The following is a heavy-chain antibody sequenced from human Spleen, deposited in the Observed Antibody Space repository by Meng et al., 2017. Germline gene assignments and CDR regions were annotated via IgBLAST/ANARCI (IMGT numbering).Heavy chain of an antibody. V-gene: IGHV3-7*01. CDR3: TRGGYSSSWFWVY. Sequence: GESLKISCAASGFTFSSYSMNWVRQAPGKGLEWVANIKKDGSEKYYVDSVKGRFTISRDNAKNSLYLQMNSLRAEDTAVYYCTRGGYSSSWFWVYWGQGSVVTVSS. D-gene: IGHD6-13*01. J-gene: IGHJ4*02. CDR2: IKKDGSEK. CDR1: GFTFSSYS.